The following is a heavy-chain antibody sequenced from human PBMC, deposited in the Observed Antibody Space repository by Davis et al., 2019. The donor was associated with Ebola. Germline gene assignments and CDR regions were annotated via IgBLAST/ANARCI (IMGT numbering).Heavy chain of an antibody. CDR3: ARGWSGGIVVVTYFDY. Sequence: AASVKVSCKASGYTFTSNVMNWVRQAPGQGPEWMGWINTNTGNPTYAQGFTGRFVFSLDTSVSTAYLQISSLKAEDTAVYYCARGWSGGIVVVTYFDYWGQGTLVTVSS. V-gene: IGHV7-4-1*02. J-gene: IGHJ4*02. D-gene: IGHD3-22*01. CDR1: GYTFTSNV. CDR2: INTNTGNP.